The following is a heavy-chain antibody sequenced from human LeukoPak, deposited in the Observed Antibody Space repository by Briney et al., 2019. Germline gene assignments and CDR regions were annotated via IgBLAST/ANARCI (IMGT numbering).Heavy chain of an antibody. V-gene: IGHV4-4*07. CDR1: GGSISSYY. Sequence: SETLSLTCTVSGGSISSYYWSWIRQPAGKGLEWIGRIYTSGSTNYNPSLKSRVTMSVDTSKNQLSLKLSSVTAADTAVYYCASSNPIAAVAQFDYWGQGTLVTVSS. CDR3: ASSNPIAAVAQFDY. D-gene: IGHD6-25*01. J-gene: IGHJ4*02. CDR2: IYTSGST.